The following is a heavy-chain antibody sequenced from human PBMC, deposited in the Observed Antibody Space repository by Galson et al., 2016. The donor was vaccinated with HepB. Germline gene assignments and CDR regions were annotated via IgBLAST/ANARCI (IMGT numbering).Heavy chain of an antibody. V-gene: IGHV3-23*01. Sequence: SLRLSCAASGFTFNNYSMTWVRQAPGKGLEWVSSITANGDSTFYRDSVKGRFAISRDNSKNTLYLQVDGLRAEDTAVYYCAKDDDGIGVMPLDHWGQGTLLTVSS. CDR3: AKDDDGIGVMPLDH. CDR1: GFTFNNYS. J-gene: IGHJ4*02. D-gene: IGHD3-10*01. CDR2: ITANGDST.